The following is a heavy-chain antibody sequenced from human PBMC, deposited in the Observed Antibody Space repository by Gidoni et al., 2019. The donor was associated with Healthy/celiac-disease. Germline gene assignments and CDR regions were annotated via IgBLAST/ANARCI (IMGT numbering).Heavy chain of an antibody. V-gene: IGHV1-18*01. CDR2: ISAYNGNT. CDR1: GYPFTSYG. D-gene: IGHD3-22*01. Sequence: QFQLVQSGAEVKKPGASVKVSCKASGYPFTSYGISWVQQAPGQGLEWVGWISAYNGNTNDAQKLQGRVTMATDTSTSTAYMELRSLRSDDTAVYYCARESWFYDSSGYPDYWGQGTLVTVSS. J-gene: IGHJ4*02. CDR3: ARESWFYDSSGYPDY.